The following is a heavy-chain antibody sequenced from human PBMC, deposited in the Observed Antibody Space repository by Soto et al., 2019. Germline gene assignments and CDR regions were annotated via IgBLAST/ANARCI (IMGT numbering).Heavy chain of an antibody. Sequence: GGSLRLSCAASGFTFSSYGMHWVRQAPGKGLEWVAVIWYDGSNKYYADSVKGRFTISRDNSKNTLYLQMNSLRTEDTAVYYCARDGITDLNYDFWSGYMYYGMDVWGQGTTVTVSS. CDR3: ARDGITDLNYDFWSGYMYYGMDV. D-gene: IGHD3-3*01. CDR2: IWYDGSNK. V-gene: IGHV3-33*01. CDR1: GFTFSSYG. J-gene: IGHJ6*02.